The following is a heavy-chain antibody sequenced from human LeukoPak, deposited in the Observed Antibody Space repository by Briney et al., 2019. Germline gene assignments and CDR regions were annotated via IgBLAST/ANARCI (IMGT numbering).Heavy chain of an antibody. J-gene: IGHJ4*02. Sequence: SVKVSCKASGGTFSSYAISWVRQAPGQGLEWMGRIIPILGIANYAQKFQGRVTITADESTSTAYMELSSLRSEDTAVYYCARSHFWSGYYLSKIQALDYWGQGTLVTVSS. CDR3: ARSHFWSGYYLSKIQALDY. CDR2: IIPILGIA. V-gene: IGHV1-69*04. D-gene: IGHD3-3*02. CDR1: GGTFSSYA.